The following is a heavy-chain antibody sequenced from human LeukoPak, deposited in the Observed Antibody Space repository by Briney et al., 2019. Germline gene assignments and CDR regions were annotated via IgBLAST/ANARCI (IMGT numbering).Heavy chain of an antibody. CDR2: ISGSGGST. Sequence: GGALRLSCAASGLTFSSNAMSWVRQAPGKGLEWVSAISGSGGSTYYADSVKGRFTISRDNSKNTLYLHMDSPRAEDTAVYYCAKDHSEYVWGSYRRDDYRGQGTLVTVSS. V-gene: IGHV3-23*01. CDR3: AKDHSEYVWGSYRRDDY. J-gene: IGHJ4*02. D-gene: IGHD3-16*02. CDR1: GLTFSSNA.